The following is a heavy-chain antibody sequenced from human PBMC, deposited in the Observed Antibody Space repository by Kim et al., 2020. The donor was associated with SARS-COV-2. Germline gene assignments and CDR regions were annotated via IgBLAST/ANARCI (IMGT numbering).Heavy chain of an antibody. CDR2: VSGSGNRE. CDR1: GFTFTSHD. Sequence: GSLRLSCGASGFTFTSHDLQWVRQAPGKGPEWISGVSGSGNREFYAESVKGRFTISRDNSKNTVYLQLNILRAEDMAIYYCVRQVAGSNFDVWGQGTMV. J-gene: IGHJ3*01. V-gene: IGHV3-23*01. D-gene: IGHD3-10*01. CDR3: VRQVAGSNFDV.